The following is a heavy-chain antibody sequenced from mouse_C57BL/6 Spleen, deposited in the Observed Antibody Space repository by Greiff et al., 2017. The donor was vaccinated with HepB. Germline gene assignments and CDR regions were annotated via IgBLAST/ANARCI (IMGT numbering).Heavy chain of an antibody. D-gene: IGHD2-5*01. CDR3: VRGYYSKRGYAMDY. Sequence: EVQGVESGGGLVQPKGSLKLSCAASGFTFNTYAMHWVRQSPGKGLEWVARIRSKSSNYATYYADSVKDRFTISRDDSQSMLYLQMNNPKPEDTAMYCCVRGYYSKRGYAMDYWGQGTSVTVSS. J-gene: IGHJ4*01. CDR1: GFTFNTYA. V-gene: IGHV10-3*01. CDR2: IRSKSSNYAT.